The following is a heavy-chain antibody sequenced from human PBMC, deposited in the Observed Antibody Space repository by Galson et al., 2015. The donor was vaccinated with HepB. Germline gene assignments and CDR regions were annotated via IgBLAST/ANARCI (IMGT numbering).Heavy chain of an antibody. Sequence: SVKVSCKASGYTFTSYYMHWVRQAPGQGLEWMGIINPSGGSTSYAQKFQGRVTMTRDTSTSTVYMELSSLRSEDTAVYYCARGRQRAHEGFFLNTKYGEKSSFDYWGQGTLVTVSS. V-gene: IGHV1-46*01. D-gene: IGHD3-3*01. J-gene: IGHJ4*02. CDR1: GYTFTSYY. CDR3: ARGRQRAHEGFFLNTKYGEKSSFDY. CDR2: INPSGGST.